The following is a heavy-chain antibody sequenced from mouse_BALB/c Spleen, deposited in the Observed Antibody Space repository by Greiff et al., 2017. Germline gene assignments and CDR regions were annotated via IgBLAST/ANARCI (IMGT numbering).Heavy chain of an antibody. J-gene: IGHJ3*01. CDR1: GYSITSDYA. Sequence: EVMLVESGPGLVKPSQSLSLTCTVTGYSITSDYAWYWIRQYPGNKLEWMGYISYSGSTSYNPSLKSRISITRDTSKNQFFLQLNSVTTEDTATYYCARYYDYDEGFAYWGQGTLVTVSA. D-gene: IGHD2-4*01. CDR2: ISYSGST. CDR3: ARYYDYDEGFAY. V-gene: IGHV3-2*02.